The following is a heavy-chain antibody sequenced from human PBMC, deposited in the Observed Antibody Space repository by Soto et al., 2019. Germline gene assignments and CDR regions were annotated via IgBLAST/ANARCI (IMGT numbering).Heavy chain of an antibody. J-gene: IGHJ5*02. V-gene: IGHV1-69*13. D-gene: IGHD3-22*01. Sequence: SVKVSCKASGGTFSSYAISWVRQAPGQGLERMGGIIPIFGTANYAQKFQGRVTITADESTSTAYMELSSLRSEDTAVYYCARDVRYYDSSGYYYSPWGQGTLVTVSS. CDR2: IIPIFGTA. CDR3: ARDVRYYDSSGYYYSP. CDR1: GGTFSSYA.